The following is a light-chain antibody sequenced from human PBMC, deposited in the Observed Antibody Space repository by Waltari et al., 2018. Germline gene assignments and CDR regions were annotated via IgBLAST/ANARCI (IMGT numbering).Light chain of an antibody. CDR2: DVE. J-gene: IGLJ2*01. Sequence: HSALTHPPSVSGSPGQSTTIPCPGTTSYFLSYDYVAWYQQHPDKVPKLLIYDVESRPSGVSNRFSGSKSGNTASLTISGLQAEDEADYYCASYTSTPTLVVFGGGTKVTVL. V-gene: IGLV2-14*03. CDR1: TSYFLSYDY. CDR3: ASYTSTPTLVV.